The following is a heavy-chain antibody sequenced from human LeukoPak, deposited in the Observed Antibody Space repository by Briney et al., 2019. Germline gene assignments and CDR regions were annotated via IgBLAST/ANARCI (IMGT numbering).Heavy chain of an antibody. CDR3: ARDRPGRYYDILTGYSVDYYMDV. CDR1: GGSISSSSYY. V-gene: IGHV4-39*07. CDR2: IYYSGST. J-gene: IGHJ6*03. D-gene: IGHD3-9*01. Sequence: MASETLSLTCTVYGGSISSSSYYWGWIRQPPGKGLEWIGSIYYSGSTYYNPSLKSRVTISVDTSKNQFSLKLSSVTAADTAVYYCARDRPGRYYDILTGYSVDYYMDVWGKGTTVTISS.